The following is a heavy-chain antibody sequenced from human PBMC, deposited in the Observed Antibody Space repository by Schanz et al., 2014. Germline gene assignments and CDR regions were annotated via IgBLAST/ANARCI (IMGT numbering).Heavy chain of an antibody. CDR2: ISGSGGNT. D-gene: IGHD1-26*01. J-gene: IGHJ2*01. CDR3: ARNRGSGGQNWYFDL. CDR1: GITFSSHS. V-gene: IGHV3-23*04. Sequence: EVQLVESGGGLEQPGGSLRLSCAASGITFSSHSFNWVRQAPGKGLEWVSIISGSGGNTYYADAVRGRFTISRDNTKNSLFLQLNSLRADDTAVYYCARNRGSGGQNWYFDLWGRGTLVTVSS.